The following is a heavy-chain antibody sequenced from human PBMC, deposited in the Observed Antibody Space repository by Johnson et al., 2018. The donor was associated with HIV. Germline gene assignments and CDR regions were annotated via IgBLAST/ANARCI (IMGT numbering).Heavy chain of an antibody. D-gene: IGHD3-3*01. CDR3: AKDSTYYDSGGAFDI. V-gene: IGHV3-30*02. CDR2: IRYDGSNK. Sequence: QVQLVESGGGVVQPGGSLRLSCAASGFTFSSYGMHWVRQAPGKGLAWVAFIRYDGSNKYYADSVKGRFTISRDNSKNTLYLQMNSLRAEDTAVYYCAKDSTYYDSGGAFDIWGQGTMVTVSS. J-gene: IGHJ3*02. CDR1: GFTFSSYG.